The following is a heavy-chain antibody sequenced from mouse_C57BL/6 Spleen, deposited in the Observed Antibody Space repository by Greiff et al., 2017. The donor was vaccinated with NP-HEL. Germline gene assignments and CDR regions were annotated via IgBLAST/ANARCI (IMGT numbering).Heavy chain of an antibody. V-gene: IGHV5-16*01. CDR1: GFTFSDYY. Sequence: GKLMESEGGLVQPGSSMKLSCTASGFTFSDYYMAWVRQVPEKGLEWVANINYDGSSTYYLDSLKSRFIISRDNAKNILYLQMNSLKSEDTATYYCARDGTGLDYWGQGTTLTVSS. J-gene: IGHJ2*01. D-gene: IGHD4-1*01. CDR3: ARDGTGLDY. CDR2: INYDGSST.